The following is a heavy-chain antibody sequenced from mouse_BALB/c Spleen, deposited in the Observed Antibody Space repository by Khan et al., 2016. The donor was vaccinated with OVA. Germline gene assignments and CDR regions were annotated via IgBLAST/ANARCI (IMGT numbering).Heavy chain of an antibody. CDR1: GFSLSRYN. V-gene: IGHV2-6-4*01. CDR2: IWGGGGT. J-gene: IGHJ4*01. Sequence: VELVESGPGLVAPSQSLSIICTVSGFSLSRYNVHWVRQPPGKGLEWLGMIWGGGGTDYTSALKSRLSISKDDSKRQVFLKMNSLQTDDTAMYYCTRAYYRYDGYYAMDYWGQGTSVTVSS. CDR3: TRAYYRYDGYYAMDY. D-gene: IGHD2-14*01.